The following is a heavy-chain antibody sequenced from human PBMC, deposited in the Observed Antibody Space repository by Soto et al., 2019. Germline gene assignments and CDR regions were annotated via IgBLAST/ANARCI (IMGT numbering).Heavy chain of an antibody. CDR1: GGSFSGYY. D-gene: IGHD1-26*01. V-gene: IGHV4-34*01. CDR2: INHSGST. J-gene: IGHJ4*02. CDR3: VRRVVGYPIDY. Sequence: SETLSLTCAVYGGSFSGYYWSWIRQPPGKGLEWIGEINHSGSTNYNPSLKSRVTISVDTSKNQFSLKLSSVTAADTAVYYCVRRVVGYPIDYWGQGTLVTVSS.